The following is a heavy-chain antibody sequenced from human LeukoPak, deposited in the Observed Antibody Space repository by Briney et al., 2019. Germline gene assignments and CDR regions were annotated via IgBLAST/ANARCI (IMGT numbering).Heavy chain of an antibody. CDR2: IYSGGST. Sequence: GGSLRLSCAASGFTVSSNYMSWVRQAPGKGLEWVSVIYSGGSTYYADSVKGRFTISRDNSKNTLYLQMNSLRAEDTAVYYCASPLAATNYYYGMDVWGQGTTVTVSS. V-gene: IGHV3-66*01. D-gene: IGHD2-15*01. CDR3: ASPLAATNYYYGMDV. J-gene: IGHJ6*02. CDR1: GFTVSSNY.